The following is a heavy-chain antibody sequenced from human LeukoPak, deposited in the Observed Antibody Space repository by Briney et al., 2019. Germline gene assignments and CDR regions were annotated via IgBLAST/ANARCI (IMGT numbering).Heavy chain of an antibody. CDR2: IYYSGST. CDR1: GGSISSYY. V-gene: IGHV4-59*01. D-gene: IGHD6-6*01. Sequence: SETLSLTCTVSGGSISSYYWSWIRQPPGKGLEWIGYIYYSGSTNYNPSLKSRVTISVDTSKNQFSLKLSSVTAADTAVYYCARGSSSVVWFDPWGQGTLVTVSP. J-gene: IGHJ5*02. CDR3: ARGSSSVVWFDP.